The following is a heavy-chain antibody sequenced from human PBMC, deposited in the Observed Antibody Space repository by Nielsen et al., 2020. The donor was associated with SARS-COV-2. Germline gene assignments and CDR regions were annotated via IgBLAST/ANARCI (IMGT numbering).Heavy chain of an antibody. J-gene: IGHJ3*02. CDR2: TYYSGST. D-gene: IGHD3-9*01. Sequence: WIRQPPGKGLEWIGYTYYSGSTYYNPSLKSRVTISVDTSKNQFSLKLSSVTAADTAVYYCARGEYYDILTGYSAGAFDIWGQGTMVTVSS. CDR3: ARGEYYDILTGYSAGAFDI. V-gene: IGHV4-31*02.